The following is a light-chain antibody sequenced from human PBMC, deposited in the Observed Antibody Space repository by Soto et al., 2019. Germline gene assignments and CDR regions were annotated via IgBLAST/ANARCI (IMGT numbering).Light chain of an antibody. CDR2: DAS. Sequence: EIVLTQSPATLSLSPGERATLSCRASQSVRGYLAWYQQKPGQAPRLLIYDASNRATGIPTRFSGSGSGTDFTLTIISLEPEDFAVYYCQQRSNWPSTFGGGTKVEIK. CDR1: QSVRGY. V-gene: IGKV3-11*01. J-gene: IGKJ4*01. CDR3: QQRSNWPST.